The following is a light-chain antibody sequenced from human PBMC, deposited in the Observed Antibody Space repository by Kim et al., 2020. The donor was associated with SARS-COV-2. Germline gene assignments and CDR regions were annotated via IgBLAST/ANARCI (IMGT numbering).Light chain of an antibody. Sequence: EIVLTQSPGTLSLSPGDRATLSCRASQTVPRAYLAWYQQKPGQAPRLLIYGASSRATAIPDRFSGSGSGTDFTLTISRLEPEDFAVYHCQQYDTSPWTFGQGTKVDIK. CDR1: QTVPRAY. V-gene: IGKV3-20*01. CDR3: QQYDTSPWT. J-gene: IGKJ1*01. CDR2: GAS.